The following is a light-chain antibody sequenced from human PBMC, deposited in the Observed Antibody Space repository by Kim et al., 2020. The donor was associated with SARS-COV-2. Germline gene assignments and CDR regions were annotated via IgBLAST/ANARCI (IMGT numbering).Light chain of an antibody. CDR1: VRDVGGYNY. Sequence: QSALTQPRSVSGSPGQSVTISCTGTVRDVGGYNYVSWYQYHPGKAPKFLIYDVTKRPSGVPDRFSGSKFGNTGSLTISRLQPEDEADYYCCSYAVTYTLVFGGGTQLTVL. CDR3: CSYAVTYTLV. CDR2: DVT. V-gene: IGLV2-11*01. J-gene: IGLJ3*02.